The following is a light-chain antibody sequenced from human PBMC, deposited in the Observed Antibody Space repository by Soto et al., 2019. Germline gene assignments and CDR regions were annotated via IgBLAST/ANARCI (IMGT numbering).Light chain of an antibody. Sequence: EIVLTQSPATLSVSPGERATLSCRASQSISTKLAWYQQKPGQAPRLLIYDASTRATGIPARFSGSGSGTAFTLIISSLQSEDFAVYYCQQYNNWPPVYTFGQGTKLEI. CDR2: DAS. CDR1: QSISTK. J-gene: IGKJ2*01. CDR3: QQYNNWPPVYT. V-gene: IGKV3D-15*01.